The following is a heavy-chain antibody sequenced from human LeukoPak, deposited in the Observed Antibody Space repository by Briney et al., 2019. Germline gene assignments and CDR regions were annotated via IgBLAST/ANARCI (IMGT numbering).Heavy chain of an antibody. Sequence: GGSLRLSCAASGFTFSSYWMHWVRQAPGKGLVWVPRINSDGSSTSYADSVKGRFTISRDNAKNTLYLQMNSLRAEDTAVYYCARDLTWFGELSLYYFDYWGQGTLVTVSS. CDR3: ARDLTWFGELSLYYFDY. CDR1: GFTFSSYW. D-gene: IGHD3-10*01. J-gene: IGHJ4*02. CDR2: INSDGSST. V-gene: IGHV3-74*01.